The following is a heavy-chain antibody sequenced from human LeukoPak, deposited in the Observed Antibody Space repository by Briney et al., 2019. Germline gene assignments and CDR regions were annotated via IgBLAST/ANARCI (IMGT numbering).Heavy chain of an antibody. CDR2: INPNSGNA. J-gene: IGHJ6*03. CDR1: GYTFSDYD. D-gene: IGHD1-26*01. Sequence: ASVKVSCKASGYTFSDYDINWVRQATGQGLEWMGWINPNSGNAGHAQKFQGRVTMTRNTSISTAYMELSSLGSEDTAVYYCARALAWGGSSYSYYYMDVWDKGTTVTVSS. CDR3: ARALAWGGSSYSYYYMDV. V-gene: IGHV1-8*01.